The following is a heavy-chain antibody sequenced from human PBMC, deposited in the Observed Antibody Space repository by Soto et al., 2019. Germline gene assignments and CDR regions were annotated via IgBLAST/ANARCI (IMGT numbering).Heavy chain of an antibody. D-gene: IGHD5-12*01. J-gene: IGHJ6*02. CDR3: ATPRPVEMATISDYYGMDV. V-gene: IGHV3-53*05. CDR1: GFTVSSNY. Sequence: GGSLRLSCAASGFTVSSNYMSWVRQAPGKGLEWVSVIYSGGSTYYADSVKGRFTISRDNSKNTLYLQMNSLRSEDTAVYYCATPRPVEMATISDYYGMDVWGQGTTVTVSS. CDR2: IYSGGST.